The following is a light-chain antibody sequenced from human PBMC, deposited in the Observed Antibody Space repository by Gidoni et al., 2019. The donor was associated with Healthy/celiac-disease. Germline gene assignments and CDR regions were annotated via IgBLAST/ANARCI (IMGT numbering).Light chain of an antibody. J-gene: IGLJ3*02. CDR3: CSYAGSSTWV. Sequence: QSAPTQPAYVSGSPGPSITISCTGTSSDVGSYNLVSWYQQPPGKAPKLMIYEGRKRPSGVSNRFSGSKSGNTASLTISGLQAEDEADYYCCSYAGSSTWVFGGGTKLTVL. V-gene: IGLV2-23*01. CDR2: EGR. CDR1: SSDVGSYNL.